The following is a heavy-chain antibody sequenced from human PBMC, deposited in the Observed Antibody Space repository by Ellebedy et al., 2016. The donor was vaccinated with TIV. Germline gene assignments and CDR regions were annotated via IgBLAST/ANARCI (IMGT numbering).Heavy chain of an antibody. Sequence: MPSETLSLTCTASGCSISSYYWSWIRQPPGKGLEWIGYIYYSGSTNYNPSLKSRVTISVDTSKNQFSLKLSSVTAADTAVYYCARDYMVYATHHWYFDLWGRGTLVTVSS. CDR1: GCSISSYY. CDR2: IYYSGST. J-gene: IGHJ2*01. V-gene: IGHV4-59*01. CDR3: ARDYMVYATHHWYFDL. D-gene: IGHD2-8*01.